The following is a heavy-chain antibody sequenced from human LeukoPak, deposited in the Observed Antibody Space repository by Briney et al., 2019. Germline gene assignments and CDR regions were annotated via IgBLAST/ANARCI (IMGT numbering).Heavy chain of an antibody. Sequence: ASVKVSCKASGYTFTSYYMHWVRQAPGQGLEWMGIINPSGGSTSYAEKFQGRVTMTNDTSTDTAYMELSSLRSEDTAVYYCATPSTYYDFWSGLYWGQGTLVTVSS. D-gene: IGHD3-3*01. CDR1: GYTFTSYY. CDR3: ATPSTYYDFWSGLY. CDR2: INPSGGST. J-gene: IGHJ4*02. V-gene: IGHV1-46*01.